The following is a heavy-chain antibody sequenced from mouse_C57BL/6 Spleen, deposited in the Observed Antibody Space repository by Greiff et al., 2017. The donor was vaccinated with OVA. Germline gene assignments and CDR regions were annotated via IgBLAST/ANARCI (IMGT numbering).Heavy chain of an antibody. J-gene: IGHJ4*01. V-gene: IGHV1-26*01. CDR2: INPNNGGT. D-gene: IGHD1-1*01. CDR3: AREDYGSSPYAMDY. CDR1: GYTFTDYY. Sequence: VQLQQSGPELVKPGASVKISCKASGYTFTDYYMNWVKQSHGKSLEWIGDINPNNGGTSYNQKFKGKATLTVDKSSSTAYMELRSLTSEDSAVYYCAREDYGSSPYAMDYWGQGTSVTVSS.